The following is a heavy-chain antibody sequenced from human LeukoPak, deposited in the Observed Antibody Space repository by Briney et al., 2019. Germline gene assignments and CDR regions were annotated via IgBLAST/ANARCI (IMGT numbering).Heavy chain of an antibody. CDR1: GGTFSSYA. CDR2: IIPIFGTA. CDR3: ARVYLSSWITDY. D-gene: IGHD6-13*01. V-gene: IGHV1-69*05. J-gene: IGHJ4*02. Sequence: ASVKVSCKASGGTFSSYAISWVRQAPGQGLEWMGGIIPIFGTANYAQKFQGRVTITTDESTSTAYMELSSLRSEDTAVYYCARVYLSSWITDYWGQGTLVTVSS.